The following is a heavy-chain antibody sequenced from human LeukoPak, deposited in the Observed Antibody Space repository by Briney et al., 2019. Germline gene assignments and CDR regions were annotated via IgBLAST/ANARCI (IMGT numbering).Heavy chain of an antibody. J-gene: IGHJ6*03. CDR1: GGSISTYY. CDR2: IYYSGTT. Sequence: SETLSLTCTVSGGSISTYYWNWIRQPPGKGLEWIGYIYYSGTTNYNPSLKSRVSMSVDTSKNQFSLKLSSVTAADTAVYYCARVSPAGFWSGYFHYYYYYMDVWGKGTTVTVSS. V-gene: IGHV4-59*01. CDR3: ARVSPAGFWSGYFHYYYYYMDV. D-gene: IGHD3-3*01.